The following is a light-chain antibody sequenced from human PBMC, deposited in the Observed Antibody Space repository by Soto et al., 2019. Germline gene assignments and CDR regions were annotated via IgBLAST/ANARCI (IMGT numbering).Light chain of an antibody. CDR2: DVN. Sequence: QSGLTQPASVSGSPGQSITISCTGTRSDVGGYNYVSWYQQHPGKAPKLMIYDVNNRPSGVSNRFSGSKSGNTASLTISGLQAEDEADYYCSSYTRSNTYVFGTGTKVTVL. V-gene: IGLV2-14*01. J-gene: IGLJ1*01. CDR3: SSYTRSNTYV. CDR1: RSDVGGYNY.